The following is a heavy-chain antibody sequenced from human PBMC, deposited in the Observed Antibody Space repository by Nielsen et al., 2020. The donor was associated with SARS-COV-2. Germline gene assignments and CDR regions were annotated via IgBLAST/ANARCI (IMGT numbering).Heavy chain of an antibody. J-gene: IGHJ4*02. D-gene: IGHD6-19*01. CDR2: IYYSGST. Sequence: SETLSLTCTVSGGSISSGDYYWSWIRQPPGKGLEWIGYIYYSGSTYYNPSLKSRVTISVDTSKNQSSLKLSSVTAADTAVYYCARDTHTGYSSGWHFDYWGQGTLVTVSS. V-gene: IGHV4-30-4*01. CDR3: ARDTHTGYSSGWHFDY. CDR1: GGSISSGDYY.